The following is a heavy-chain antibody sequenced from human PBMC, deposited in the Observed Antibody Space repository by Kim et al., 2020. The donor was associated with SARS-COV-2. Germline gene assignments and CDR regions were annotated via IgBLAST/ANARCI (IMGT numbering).Heavy chain of an antibody. CDR3: ARDSGTTINPLTY. J-gene: IGHJ4*02. D-gene: IGHD5-12*01. Sequence: YAQKLQGRVTMTTETSTSTAYMELRSLRSDDTAVYYCARDSGTTINPLTYWGQGTLVTVSS. V-gene: IGHV1-18*01.